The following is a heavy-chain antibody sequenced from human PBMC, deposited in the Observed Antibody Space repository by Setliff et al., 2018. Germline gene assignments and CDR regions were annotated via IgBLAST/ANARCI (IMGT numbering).Heavy chain of an antibody. Sequence: ASVKVSCKVSGYTLTELSMHWVRQAPGKGLEWMGGFDPEDGETIFAQKFQDRVTMTGDTSTDTAYMELSSLRAEDTAVYYCARDQYDSSGYYLGKDYWGQGTLVTVSS. D-gene: IGHD3-22*01. CDR2: FDPEDGET. CDR1: GYTLTELS. J-gene: IGHJ4*02. V-gene: IGHV1-24*01. CDR3: ARDQYDSSGYYLGKDY.